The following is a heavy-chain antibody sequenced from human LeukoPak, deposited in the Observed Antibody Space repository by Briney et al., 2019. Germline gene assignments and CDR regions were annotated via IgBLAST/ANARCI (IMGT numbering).Heavy chain of an antibody. CDR2: IYTSEST. D-gene: IGHD2-21*02. J-gene: IGHJ4*02. V-gene: IGHV4-4*09. CDR3: ARTVVVTAIHFFDY. Sequence: SETLSLTCTVSGGSISNYYWSWIRQPPGKGLEWIGYIYTSESTNYNPSLESRVTISVDTSKNHFSLKLSSVTAADTAVYYCARTVVVTAIHFFDYWGQGTLVTVSS. CDR1: GGSISNYY.